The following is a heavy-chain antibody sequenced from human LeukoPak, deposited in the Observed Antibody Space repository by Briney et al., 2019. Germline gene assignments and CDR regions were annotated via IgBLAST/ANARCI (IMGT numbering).Heavy chain of an antibody. J-gene: IGHJ4*02. Sequence: GRSLRLSCAASGFTFSSYGMHWVRQAPGKGLEWVAVIWDDGITKHYADSVKGRFTISRDNSKNTLYLQMNSLRAEDTAVYYCAKDELVYWGQGTLVTVSS. V-gene: IGHV3-33*06. CDR3: AKDELVY. CDR1: GFTFSSYG. D-gene: IGHD1-1*01. CDR2: IWDDGITK.